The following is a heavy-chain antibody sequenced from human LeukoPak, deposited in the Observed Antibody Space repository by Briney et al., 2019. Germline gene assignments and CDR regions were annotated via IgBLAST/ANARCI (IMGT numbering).Heavy chain of an antibody. D-gene: IGHD6-13*01. CDR2: ISAYNGNT. CDR3: ARDHAAGTSGDD. CDR1: GYTFTSYG. Sequence: ASVKVSCKASGYTFTSYGISWVRQAPGQGLEWMGWISAYNGNTNYAQKLQGRGTITTDTSTSTAYMELRSLRSDDTAVYYCARDHAAGTSGDDWGQGTLVTVSS. J-gene: IGHJ4*02. V-gene: IGHV1-18*04.